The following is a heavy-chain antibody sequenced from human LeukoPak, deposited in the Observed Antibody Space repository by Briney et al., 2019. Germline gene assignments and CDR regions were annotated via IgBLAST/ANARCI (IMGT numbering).Heavy chain of an antibody. J-gene: IGHJ4*02. D-gene: IGHD4-17*01. CDR3: VYGDFDY. CDR2: INHSGST. CDR1: GGSFIGYY. V-gene: IGHV4-34*01. Sequence: SEALSLTCAVYGGSFIGYYWSWIRQPPGKGLEWIGEINHSGSTNYNPSLKSRVTISVDTSKNQFSLKLSSVTAADTAVYYCVYGDFDYWGQGTLVTVSS.